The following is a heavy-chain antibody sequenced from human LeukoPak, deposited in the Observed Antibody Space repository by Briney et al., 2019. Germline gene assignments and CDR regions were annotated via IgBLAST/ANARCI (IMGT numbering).Heavy chain of an antibody. CDR2: ISSSSAYI. V-gene: IGHV3-21*01. J-gene: IGHJ4*02. CDR1: GFTFSSFG. CDR3: ARGNDFWSGYPPTTFDY. D-gene: IGHD3-3*01. Sequence: GGSLRLSCAASGFTFSSFGIHWVRQAPGKGLEWVSSISSSSAYIYYADSLKGRFTISRDNAKNSLYLQMNSLRAEDTAVYYCARGNDFWSGYPPTTFDYWGQGTLVTVSS.